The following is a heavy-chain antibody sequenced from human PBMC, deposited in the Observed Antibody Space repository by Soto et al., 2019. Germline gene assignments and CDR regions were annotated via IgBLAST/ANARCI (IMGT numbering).Heavy chain of an antibody. J-gene: IGHJ5*02. CDR2: IIPIFGTA. V-gene: IGHV1-69*13. CDR1: GGTFSSYA. CDR3: AREGGAAAGTWGWFDP. Sequence: AASVKVSCKASGGTFSSYAISWVRQAPGQGLEWMGGIIPIFGTANYAQKFQGRVTITADESTSTAYMELSSLRSEDTAVYYCAREGGAAAGTWGWFDPWGQGTLVTVSS. D-gene: IGHD6-13*01.